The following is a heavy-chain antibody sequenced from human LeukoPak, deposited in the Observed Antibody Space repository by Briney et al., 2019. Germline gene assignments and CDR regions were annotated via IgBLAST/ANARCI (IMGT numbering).Heavy chain of an antibody. J-gene: IGHJ3*02. Sequence: GGSLRLSCAASGFTFSDHYMDWVRQAPGKGLEWVGRTRNKANSYTTEYAASVKGRFTISRDDSKNPLYLQMNSLKTEDTAVYYCAKDLGQQPRWDAFDIWGQGTMVTVSS. V-gene: IGHV3-72*01. CDR1: GFTFSDHY. CDR2: TRNKANSYTT. CDR3: AKDLGQQPRWDAFDI. D-gene: IGHD6-13*01.